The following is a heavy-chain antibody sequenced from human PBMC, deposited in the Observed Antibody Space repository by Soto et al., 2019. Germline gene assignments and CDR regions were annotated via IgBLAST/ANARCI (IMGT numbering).Heavy chain of an antibody. J-gene: IGHJ4*02. CDR3: ARVCQGRSYFDY. CDR2: INSAGSKT. CDR1: GFAFSSYW. Sequence: EVHLVESGGGSVQPGGSLRLSCAGSGFAFSSYWIHWVRQVPGTGLLWVSRINSAGSKTSYADSVRGRFTICRENAKDTLYLQMNSLRAEETALYDCARVCQGRSYFDYWGQGTLVTVSS. V-gene: IGHV3-74*01.